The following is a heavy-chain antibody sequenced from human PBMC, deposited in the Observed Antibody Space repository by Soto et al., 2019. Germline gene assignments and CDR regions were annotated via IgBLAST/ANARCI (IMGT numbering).Heavy chain of an antibody. D-gene: IGHD3-9*01. Sequence: SETLSLTCTVSGASVTTYYWNWIRQSPGKGLEWIGNIFYSVSSNYDPSIESRVTISVDTSKNQFSLKLRSVTAADTAVYYCARRGLRYSDFLSRPQAVGAFDIWGQGTLVTVSS. CDR3: ARRGLRYSDFLSRPQAVGAFDI. CDR1: GASVTTYY. V-gene: IGHV4-59*02. J-gene: IGHJ3*02. CDR2: IFYSVSS.